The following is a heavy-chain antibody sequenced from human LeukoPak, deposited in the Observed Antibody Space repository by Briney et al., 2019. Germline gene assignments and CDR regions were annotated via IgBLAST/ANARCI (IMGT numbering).Heavy chain of an antibody. D-gene: IGHD4-17*01. V-gene: IGHV1-18*01. CDR2: ISTYNGNT. Sequence: VASVKVSCKAPGYTFTKYGITWVRQAPGQGLEWMGWISTYNGNTNYAQKLQGRVTMTTDTSTSTAYVELGSLISDDAAVYYCARGDDYGDYWGLYWGQGTLVTVSS. J-gene: IGHJ4*02. CDR1: GYTFTKYG. CDR3: ARGDDYGDYWGLY.